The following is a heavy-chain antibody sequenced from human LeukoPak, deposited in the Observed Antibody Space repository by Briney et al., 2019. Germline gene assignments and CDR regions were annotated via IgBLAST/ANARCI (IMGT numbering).Heavy chain of an antibody. CDR1: GFTFSSYG. CDR3: ARDLSGVTGYTYGRGIDY. Sequence: GGSLRLSCAASGFTFSSYGMSWVRQAPGKGLEWVSAISGSGGSTFYADSVKGRFTISRDNSKNTLYLQMNSLRAEDTAVYYCARDLSGVTGYTYGRGIDYWGQGTLVTVSS. CDR2: ISGSGGST. J-gene: IGHJ4*02. D-gene: IGHD5-18*01. V-gene: IGHV3-23*01.